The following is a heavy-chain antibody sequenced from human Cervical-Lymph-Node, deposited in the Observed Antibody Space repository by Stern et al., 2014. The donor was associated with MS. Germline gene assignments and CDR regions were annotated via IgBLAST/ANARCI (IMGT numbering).Heavy chain of an antibody. V-gene: IGHV3-21*01. CDR1: GFTFSSYS. D-gene: IGHD6-6*01. Sequence: EDQLVESGGGLVKPGGSLRLSCAASGFTFSSYSMNWVRQAPGKGLEWVSSISSGSSYIDYADSVKGRFTIARDNAKISLYLQMNSLRAEDTAVYYCARDNFEYSTESFDYWGQGTLVTVSS. CDR2: ISSGSSYI. J-gene: IGHJ4*02. CDR3: ARDNFEYSTESFDY.